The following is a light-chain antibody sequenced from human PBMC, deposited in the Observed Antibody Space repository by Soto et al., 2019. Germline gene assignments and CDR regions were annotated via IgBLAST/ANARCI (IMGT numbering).Light chain of an antibody. CDR1: SSNIGTNA. Sequence: QSVLTQPPSASGTPGQRVTISCSGGSSNIGTNAVNWYQQLPGTAPKLLIYNNNQLPSGVPDRFSGSKSGTSASLAISGLQSEDEADYYCAAGDDSLNGYVFGTGTKLTVL. V-gene: IGLV1-44*01. CDR2: NNN. CDR3: AAGDDSLNGYV. J-gene: IGLJ1*01.